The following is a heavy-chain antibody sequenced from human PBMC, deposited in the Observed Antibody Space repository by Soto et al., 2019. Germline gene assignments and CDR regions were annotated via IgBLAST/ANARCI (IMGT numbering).Heavy chain of an antibody. V-gene: IGHV1-69*02. CDR1: GGTCSSCT. Sequence: SVKVSCKASGGTCSSCTISWLRQAPGQELEWMGRIIPILGIANYAQKFQGRVTITADESTSTAYMELSSLRSEDTAVYYCAILVVVAATPTHYYYYGMDVWGQGTTVTVSS. CDR2: IIPILGIA. J-gene: IGHJ6*02. CDR3: AILVVVAATPTHYYYYGMDV. D-gene: IGHD2-15*01.